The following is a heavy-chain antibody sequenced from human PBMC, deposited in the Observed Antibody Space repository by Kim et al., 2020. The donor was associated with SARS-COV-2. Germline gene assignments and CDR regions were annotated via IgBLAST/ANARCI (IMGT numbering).Heavy chain of an antibody. D-gene: IGHD3-10*01. CDR1: GFTFSSYG. CDR3: AKITLLWFGESSDYYGMDV. CDR2: ISYDGSNK. J-gene: IGHJ6*02. V-gene: IGHV3-30*18. Sequence: GGSLRLSCAASGFTFSSYGMHWVRQAPGKGLEWVAVISYDGSNKYYADSVKGRFTISRDNSKNTLYLQMNSLRAEDTAVYYCAKITLLWFGESSDYYGMDVWAKGPRSPSP.